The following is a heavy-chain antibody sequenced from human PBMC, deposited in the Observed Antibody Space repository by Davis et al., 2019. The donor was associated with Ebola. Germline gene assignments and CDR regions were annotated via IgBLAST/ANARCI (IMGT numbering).Heavy chain of an antibody. V-gene: IGHV3-30*18. J-gene: IGHJ3*02. CDR2: ISYDGSNK. CDR3: AKDYYDSSGYGAFDI. D-gene: IGHD3-22*01. CDR1: GFTVSSNY. Sequence: GESLKISCAASGFTVSSNYMHWVRQAPGKGLEWVAVISYDGSNKYYADSVKGRFTISRDNSKNTLYLQMNSLRAEDTDVYYCAKDYYDSSGYGAFDIWGQGTMVTVSS.